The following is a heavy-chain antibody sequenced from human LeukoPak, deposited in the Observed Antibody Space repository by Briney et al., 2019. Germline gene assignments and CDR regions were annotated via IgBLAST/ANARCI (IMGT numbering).Heavy chain of an antibody. CDR3: ARSRIGDLPPSKETPIYYFDY. CDR1: GGTFSSYA. CDR2: IIPIFGTA. Sequence: GASVKVSCKASGGTFSSYAISWVRQAPGQGLEWMGGIIPIFGTANYAQKFQGRVTITADESTSTAYMELSSLRSEDTAVYYCARSRIGDLPPSKETPIYYFDYWGQGTLVTVSS. V-gene: IGHV1-69*13. D-gene: IGHD2-15*01. J-gene: IGHJ4*02.